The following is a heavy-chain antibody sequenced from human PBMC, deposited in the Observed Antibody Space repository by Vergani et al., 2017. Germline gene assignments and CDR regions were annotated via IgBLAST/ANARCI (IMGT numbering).Heavy chain of an antibody. CDR1: GFTFSSYA. CDR3: ASAVSPPLVAATYFDY. V-gene: IGHV3-30*01. Sequence: QVQLVESGGGVVQPGRSLRLSCAASGFTFSSYAMHWVRQAPGKGLEWVAVISYDGSNKYYADSVKGRFTISRDNSKNTLYLQMNSLRAEDTAVYYCASAVSPPLVAATYFDYWGQGTLVTVSS. CDR2: ISYDGSNK. J-gene: IGHJ4*02. D-gene: IGHD2-15*01.